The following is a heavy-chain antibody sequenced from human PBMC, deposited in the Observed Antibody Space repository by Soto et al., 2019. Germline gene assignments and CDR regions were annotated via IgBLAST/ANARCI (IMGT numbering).Heavy chain of an antibody. CDR1: GGSITGYY. CDR3: ARGGMDTSVVTNWFDP. CDR2: IYSSGVT. V-gene: IGHV4-59*01. Sequence: SETLSLTXTVSGGSITGYYWTWIRQPPGKGLECIGYIYSSGVTNYSPYLKSRVTMSVDTFNNQLSLKLRSVTAADTATYYCARGGMDTSVVTNWFDPWGQGTLVTVSS. D-gene: IGHD5-18*01. J-gene: IGHJ5*02.